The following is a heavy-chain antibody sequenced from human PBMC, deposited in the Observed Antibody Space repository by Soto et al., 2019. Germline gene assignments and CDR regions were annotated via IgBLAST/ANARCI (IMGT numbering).Heavy chain of an antibody. D-gene: IGHD3-10*01. Sequence: SVKVSCKASGGTFSSYAISWVRQAPGQGLEWMRGIIPIFGTANYAQKFQGRVTITADESTSTAYMELSSLRSEDTAIYYCAKALGRDFSDFDSWGQGTQVTVSS. CDR2: IIPIFGTA. J-gene: IGHJ4*02. CDR1: GGTFSSYA. CDR3: AKALGRDFSDFDS. V-gene: IGHV1-69*13.